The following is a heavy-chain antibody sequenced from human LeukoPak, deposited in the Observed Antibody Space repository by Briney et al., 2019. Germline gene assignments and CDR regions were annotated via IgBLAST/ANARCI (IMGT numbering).Heavy chain of an antibody. V-gene: IGHV1-2*02. CDR3: ARDYGDGLLAYCGGDCYWSANDAFDI. CDR1: EYTFTGYY. CDR2: INPNSGGT. J-gene: IGHJ3*02. Sequence: GASVKVSCKASEYTFTGYYMHWVRQAPGQGLEWMGWINPNSGGTNYAQKFQGRVTMTRDTSISTAYMELSRLRSDDTAVYYCARDYGDGLLAYCGGDCYWSANDAFDIWGQGTMVTVSS. D-gene: IGHD2-21*02.